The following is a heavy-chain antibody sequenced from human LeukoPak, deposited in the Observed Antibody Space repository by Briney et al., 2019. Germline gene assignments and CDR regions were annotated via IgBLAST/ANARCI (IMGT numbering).Heavy chain of an antibody. J-gene: IGHJ6*03. Sequence: ASVKVSCKASGYTFTSYGISWVRQAPGQGLEWMGWISAYNGNTNYAQKLQGRVTMTTDTSTSTAYRELRSLRSDDTAVYYCARAHTYSGSLRYYYMNVWGKGTTVTVSS. CDR2: ISAYNGNT. CDR1: GYTFTSYG. D-gene: IGHD1-26*01. V-gene: IGHV1-18*01. CDR3: ARAHTYSGSLRYYYMNV.